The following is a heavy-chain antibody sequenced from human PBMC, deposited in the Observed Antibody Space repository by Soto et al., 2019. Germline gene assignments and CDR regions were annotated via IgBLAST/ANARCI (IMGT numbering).Heavy chain of an antibody. J-gene: IGHJ4*02. CDR1: GFTFSDYY. CDR3: ARDRGYSGYDCYFDY. Sequence: GGSLRLSCAASGFTFSDYYMSWIRQAPGEGLEWVSYISSSGSTIYYADSVKGRFTISRDNAKNSLYLKMNSLRAEDTAVYYCARDRGYSGYDCYFDYWGQGTLVTVSS. D-gene: IGHD5-12*01. CDR2: ISSSGSTI. V-gene: IGHV3-11*01.